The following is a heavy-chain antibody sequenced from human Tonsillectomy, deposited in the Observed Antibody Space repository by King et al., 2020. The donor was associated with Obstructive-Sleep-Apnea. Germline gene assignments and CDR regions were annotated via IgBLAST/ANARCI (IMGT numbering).Heavy chain of an antibody. V-gene: IGHV4-30-4*01. CDR2: IYYSGSS. J-gene: IGHJ4*02. CDR3: ARASWSKISHDY. CDR1: GGSISSGDYY. D-gene: IGHD2-15*01. Sequence: VQLQESGPGLVKPSQTLSLTCTVSGGSISSGDYYWSWIRQPPGKGLEWIGYIYYSGSSYYNPSLKSRVTISVDTSKNQFSLKLSSVTAADTAGYYCARASWSKISHDYWGQGTLVTVSS.